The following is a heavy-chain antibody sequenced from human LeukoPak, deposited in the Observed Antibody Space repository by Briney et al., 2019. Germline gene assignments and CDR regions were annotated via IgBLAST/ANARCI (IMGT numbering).Heavy chain of an antibody. CDR2: ISWNSGSI. CDR1: GFTFDDYA. Sequence: GGSLRLSCAASGFTFDDYAMHWVRQAPGKGLEWVSGISWNSGSIGYADSVKGRFTISRDNAKNSLYLQMNSLRAEDTALYYCARRGYSYGYGDYYGMDVWGQGTTVTVSS. V-gene: IGHV3-9*01. CDR3: ARRGYSYGYGDYYGMDV. D-gene: IGHD5-18*01. J-gene: IGHJ6*02.